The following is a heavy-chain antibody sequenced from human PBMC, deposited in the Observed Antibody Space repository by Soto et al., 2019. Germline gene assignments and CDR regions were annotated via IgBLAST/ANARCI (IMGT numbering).Heavy chain of an antibody. CDR2: IYYSGIT. CDR3: ATQNSWGYYFDY. V-gene: IGHV4-39*01. Sequence: QLQLQESGPGLVKPSETLSLTCTVSDGSMYNSNYYWGWIRQPPGKGLEWIGTIYYSGITYYNPSLESRVSISVDTSKKQFSLKLSSVTASDTAIYYCATQNSWGYYFDYWGEGTLVTVSS. CDR1: DGSMYNSNYY. D-gene: IGHD3-16*01. J-gene: IGHJ4*02.